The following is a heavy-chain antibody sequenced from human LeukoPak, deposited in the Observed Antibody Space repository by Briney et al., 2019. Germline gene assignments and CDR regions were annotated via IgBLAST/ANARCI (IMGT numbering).Heavy chain of an antibody. CDR2: INHSGST. CDR1: GGSFSGYY. D-gene: IGHD4-17*01. J-gene: IGHJ4*02. CDR3: ARGPDYGDFLDY. V-gene: IGHV4-34*01. Sequence: KPSETLSLTRAVYGGSFSGYYWSWIRQPPGKGLEWIGEINHSGSTDYNPSLKSRVTISVDTSKNQFSLKLSSVTAADTAVYYCARGPDYGDFLDYWGQGTLVTVSS.